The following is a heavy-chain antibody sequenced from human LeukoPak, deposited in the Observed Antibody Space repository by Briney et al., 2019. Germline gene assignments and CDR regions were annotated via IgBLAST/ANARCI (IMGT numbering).Heavy chain of an antibody. CDR2: INTSGDKT. V-gene: IGHV3-64D*06. CDR3: VKDLYKGDTSTWYYFDY. CDR1: GFTFSSYA. J-gene: IGHJ4*02. D-gene: IGHD6-13*01. Sequence: GGSLRLSCSGSGFTFSSYAIHWVHQAPGKGPEYVSVINTSGDKTYYADSVKGRFTISRDNSKNTVSLQMSSLRAEDTAMYYCVKDLYKGDTSTWYYFDYWGQGTLVTVSS.